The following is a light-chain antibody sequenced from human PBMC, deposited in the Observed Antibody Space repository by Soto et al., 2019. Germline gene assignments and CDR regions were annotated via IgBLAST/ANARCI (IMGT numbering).Light chain of an antibody. V-gene: IGKV1-9*01. CDR3: QQLNSYPLT. CDR2: DAS. Sequence: DIQLTQSPSFLSASVGDGVTITCRASQGISSFLAWYQQKPGKAPKLVIYDASILQSEVPSRFSGSGSGTEFTLTISSLQPEDFATYYCQQLNSYPLTFGGGTKVDIK. J-gene: IGKJ4*01. CDR1: QGISSF.